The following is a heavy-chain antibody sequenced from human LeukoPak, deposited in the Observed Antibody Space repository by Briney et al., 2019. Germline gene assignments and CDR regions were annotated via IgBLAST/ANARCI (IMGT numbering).Heavy chain of an antibody. CDR2: IYYSGST. D-gene: IGHD6-13*01. Sequence: SETLSLTCTVSGGSISSCYWSWIRQPPGKGLEWIGYIYYSGSTNYNPSLKSRVTISVDTSKNQFSLKLSSVTAADTAVYYCARVAYSSSWYLDSAFDYWGQGTLVTVSS. J-gene: IGHJ4*02. V-gene: IGHV4-59*01. CDR1: GGSISSCY. CDR3: ARVAYSSSWYLDSAFDY.